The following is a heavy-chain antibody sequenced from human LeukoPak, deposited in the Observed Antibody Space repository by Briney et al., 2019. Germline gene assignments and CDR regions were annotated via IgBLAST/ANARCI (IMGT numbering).Heavy chain of an antibody. CDR2: TYYRSKWYN. CDR1: GDSVSSNSAA. CDR3: ARDDLQPVPPLGGGTEYYYYYYMDV. J-gene: IGHJ6*03. Sequence: SQTLSLTCAISGDSVSSNSAAWNWIRQSPSRGLEWLGRTYYRSKWYNDYAVSVKSRITINPDTSKNQFSLQLNSVTPEDTAVYYWARDDLQPVPPLGGGTEYYYYYYMDVWGKGTTVTVSS. D-gene: IGHD3-10*01. V-gene: IGHV6-1*01.